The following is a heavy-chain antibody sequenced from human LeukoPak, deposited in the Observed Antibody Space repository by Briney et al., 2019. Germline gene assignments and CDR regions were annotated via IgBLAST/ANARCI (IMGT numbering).Heavy chain of an antibody. V-gene: IGHV3-13*05. D-gene: IGHD6-19*01. CDR2: IGTAGDP. CDR1: GFTFSSYD. Sequence: PGGSLRLSCAASGFTFSSYDMHWVRQATGKGLEWVSAIGTAGDPYYPGSVKGRFTISRDNSKNTLYLQMNSLRAEDTAVYYCARDIRYSSGSIDYWGQGTLVTVSS. CDR3: ARDIRYSSGSIDY. J-gene: IGHJ4*02.